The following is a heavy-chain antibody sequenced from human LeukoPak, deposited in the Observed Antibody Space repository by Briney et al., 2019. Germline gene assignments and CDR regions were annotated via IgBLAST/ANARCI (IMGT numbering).Heavy chain of an antibody. CDR2: IYYSGNT. D-gene: IGHD6-13*01. CDR1: GGSISINNYY. CDR3: ARDGFLGSSWYPFFDY. V-gene: IGHV4-39*07. Sequence: PSETLSLTCTVSGGSISINNYYWGWIRQPPGKGLEWIGSIYYSGNTYYNPSLKSRVTISVDTSKNQFSLKLSSVTAADTAVYYCARDGFLGSSWYPFFDYWGQGTLVTVSS. J-gene: IGHJ4*02.